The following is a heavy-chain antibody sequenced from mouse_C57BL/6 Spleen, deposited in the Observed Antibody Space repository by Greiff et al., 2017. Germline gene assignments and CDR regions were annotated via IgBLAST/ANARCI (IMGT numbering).Heavy chain of an antibody. CDR3: ARYGSSYDYAMDY. CDR2: IYPGDGDT. Sequence: VQLKQSGAELVKPGASVKISCKASGYAFSSYWMNWVKQRPGKGLEWIGQIYPGDGDTNYNGKFKGKATLTADKSSSTAYMQLSSLTSEDSAVYFCARYGSSYDYAMDYWGQGTSVTVSS. V-gene: IGHV1-80*01. CDR1: GYAFSSYW. J-gene: IGHJ4*01. D-gene: IGHD1-1*01.